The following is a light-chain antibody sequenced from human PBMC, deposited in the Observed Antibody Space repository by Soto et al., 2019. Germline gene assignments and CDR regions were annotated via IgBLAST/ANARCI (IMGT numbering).Light chain of an antibody. V-gene: IGKV3-20*01. CDR2: GAS. CDR3: QQDRSAPRT. Sequence: EIVLTQSPGTLSLSPGERATLSCRASQSVSSSYLAWYQQKPGQAPRLLIYGASSRATGIRDRFSGSGSGTVYSLTISRLELEDFAVYYCQQDRSAPRTLGKVTMV. J-gene: IGKJ1*01. CDR1: QSVSSSY.